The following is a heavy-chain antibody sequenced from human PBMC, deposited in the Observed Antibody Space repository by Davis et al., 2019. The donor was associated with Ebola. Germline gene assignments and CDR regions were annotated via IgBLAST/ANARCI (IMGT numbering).Heavy chain of an antibody. CDR3: AKDSGYYGNFDY. V-gene: IGHV3-7*03. CDR1: GFTFSSYW. Sequence: GESLKISCAASGFTFSSYWMSWVRQAPGKGLEWVANIKQDGSEKYYVDSVKGRFTISRDNAKNSLYLQMNSLRADDTAVYYCAKDSGYYGNFDYWGQGTLVTVSS. CDR2: IKQDGSEK. D-gene: IGHD3-10*01. J-gene: IGHJ4*02.